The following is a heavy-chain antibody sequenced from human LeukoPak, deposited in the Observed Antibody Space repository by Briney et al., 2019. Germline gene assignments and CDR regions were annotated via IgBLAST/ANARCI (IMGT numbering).Heavy chain of an antibody. Sequence: PSETLSLTCTVSGGSISSSSYYWGWIRQPPGKGLEWIGSIYYSGSTYYNPSLKSRVTISVDTSKNQFSLKLSSVTAADTAVYYCARRSSLTPLDYWGQGTLVTVSS. CDR1: GGSISSSSYY. CDR2: IYYSGST. V-gene: IGHV4-39*01. D-gene: IGHD4-23*01. J-gene: IGHJ4*02. CDR3: ARRSSLTPLDY.